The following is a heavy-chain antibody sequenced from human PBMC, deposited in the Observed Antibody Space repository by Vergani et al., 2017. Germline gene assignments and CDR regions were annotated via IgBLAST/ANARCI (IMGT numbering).Heavy chain of an antibody. D-gene: IGHD6-6*01. J-gene: IGHJ4*02. CDR2: IKQDGSEK. CDR3: ARDFEYSSSVEDY. CDR1: GFTFSSYW. Sequence: EVQLVESGGGLVQPGGSLRLSCAASGFTFSSYWMSWVRQAPGKGLEWVANIKQDGSEKYYVDSVKGRFTIARDNDKNSLYLQMNSLRAEDTAVYYCARDFEYSSSVEDYWGQGTLVTVSS. V-gene: IGHV3-7*03.